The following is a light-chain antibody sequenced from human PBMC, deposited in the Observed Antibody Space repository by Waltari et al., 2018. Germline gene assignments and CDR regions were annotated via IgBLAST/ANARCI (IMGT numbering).Light chain of an antibody. CDR1: SSYIGGYHY. J-gene: IGLJ1*01. CDR3: SSYTTTNTPHYV. CDR2: DVY. Sequence: QSALTQPASVSGSPGQSITLSCTGSSSYIGGYHYVSWYQQHPGKAPKLIIYDVYNRPSCVFSSFSGSKSGTKASLTISGLQAEDEADYYCSSYTTTNTPHYVFGSGTRVTVL. V-gene: IGLV2-14*03.